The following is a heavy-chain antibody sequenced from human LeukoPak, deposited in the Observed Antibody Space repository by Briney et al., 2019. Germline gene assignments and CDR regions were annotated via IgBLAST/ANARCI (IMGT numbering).Heavy chain of an antibody. CDR2: IYTSGST. CDR3: ARSYSSSWYSDAFDI. V-gene: IGHV4-61*02. J-gene: IGHJ3*02. D-gene: IGHD6-13*01. Sequence: SETLSLTCTVSGGSISSGSYYWSWIRQPAGKGLEWIGRIYTSGSTNYNPSLKSRVTISVDTSKNQFSLKLSSVTAADTAVYYCARSYSSSWYSDAFDIWGQGTMVTVSS. CDR1: GGSISSGSYY.